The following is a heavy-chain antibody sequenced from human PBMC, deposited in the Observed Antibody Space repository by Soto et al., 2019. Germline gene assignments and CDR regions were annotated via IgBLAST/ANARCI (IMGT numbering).Heavy chain of an antibody. Sequence: ASVKVSCKASGYTFTSYYMHWVRQAPGQGLEWMGVINPSGGSTSYAQKFPGRVTMTRDTSTTTVYMEQSSLRSDDTAVYYCASGSYRGSSGWFYFDYWGQGTLVTVSS. J-gene: IGHJ4*02. CDR3: ASGSYRGSSGWFYFDY. D-gene: IGHD6-19*01. CDR2: INPSGGST. V-gene: IGHV1-46*01. CDR1: GYTFTSYY.